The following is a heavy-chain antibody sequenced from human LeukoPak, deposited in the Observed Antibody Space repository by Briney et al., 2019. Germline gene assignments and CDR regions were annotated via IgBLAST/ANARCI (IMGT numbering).Heavy chain of an antibody. D-gene: IGHD6-6*01. CDR3: ARVSVGSIAARFSWFDP. Sequence: PSETLSLTCTVSGGSISSSSYYWGWIRQPPGKGLEWIGSIYYSGSTYYNPSLKSRVTISVDTSKNQFSLKLSSVTAADTAVYYCARVSVGSIAARFSWFDPWGQGTLVTVSS. J-gene: IGHJ5*02. V-gene: IGHV4-39*07. CDR1: GGSISSSSYY. CDR2: IYYSGST.